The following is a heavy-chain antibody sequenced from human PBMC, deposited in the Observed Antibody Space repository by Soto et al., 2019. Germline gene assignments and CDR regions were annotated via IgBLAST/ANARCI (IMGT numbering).Heavy chain of an antibody. CDR3: ARSPVVVVAATNWFDP. V-gene: IGHV1-18*01. CDR1: GYTFTSYG. J-gene: IGHJ5*02. D-gene: IGHD2-15*01. CDR2: ISAYNGNT. Sequence: ASVKVSCKASGYTFTSYGISWVRQAPGQGLEWMGWISAYNGNTNYAQKHQGRVTMTTDTSTSTAYMELRSLRSDDTAVYYCARSPVVVVAATNWFDPWGQGTLVTVSS.